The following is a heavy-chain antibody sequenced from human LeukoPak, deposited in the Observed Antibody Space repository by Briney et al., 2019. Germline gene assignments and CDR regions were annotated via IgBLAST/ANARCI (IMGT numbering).Heavy chain of an antibody. CDR3: ARLTPPFDY. Sequence: TGGSLRLSCAASGFTFSNYWMHWVRQAPGKGLVWVARINSDGSTTNYADSVKGRFTISRDNAKNTPYLQMNSLRAEDTAVYYCARLTPPFDYWGQGTLVTVSS. D-gene: IGHD3-16*01. V-gene: IGHV3-74*01. CDR2: INSDGSTT. CDR1: GFTFSNYW. J-gene: IGHJ4*02.